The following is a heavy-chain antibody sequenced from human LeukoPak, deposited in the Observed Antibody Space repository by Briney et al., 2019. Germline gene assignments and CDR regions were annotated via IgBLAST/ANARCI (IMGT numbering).Heavy chain of an antibody. CDR1: GFTFRNYA. CDR3: ARERDGYNYRDY. Sequence: PGGSLRLSCAASGFTFRNYAMTWVRQAPGKGLEWVSAISGSGGTTYYADSVKGRFTISRVNSKNTLYLQMNSLRAEDTAVYYCARERDGYNYRDYWGQGTLVTISS. D-gene: IGHD5-24*01. J-gene: IGHJ4*02. V-gene: IGHV3-23*01. CDR2: ISGSGGTT.